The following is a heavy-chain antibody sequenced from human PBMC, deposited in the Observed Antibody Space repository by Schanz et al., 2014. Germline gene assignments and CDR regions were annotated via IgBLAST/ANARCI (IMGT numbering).Heavy chain of an antibody. J-gene: IGHJ4*02. Sequence: EVQLLESGGGLVQPGGSLRLSCAASGFTFSSYAMSWVRQAPGKGLEWVSAINTGVNTYYADSVRGRFTMSRDNSKNTLYLQMNSLRAGDAAVYYCARGGPAYYFDDWGQGTLVTVSS. V-gene: IGHV3-23*01. CDR1: GFTFSSYA. CDR3: ARGGPAYYFDD. CDR2: INTGVNT.